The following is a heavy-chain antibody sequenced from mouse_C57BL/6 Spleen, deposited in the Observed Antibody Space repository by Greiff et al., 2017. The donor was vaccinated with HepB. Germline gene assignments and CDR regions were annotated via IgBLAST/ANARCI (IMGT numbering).Heavy chain of an antibody. Sequence: QVQLQQSGPELVKPGASVKISCKASGYAFSSSWMNWVKQRPGKGLEWIGRIYPGDGDTNYNGKFKGKATLTADKYASTAYMQLSSLTSEDSAVYFCARETTVVDYYAMDYWGQGTSVTVSS. CDR2: IYPGDGDT. J-gene: IGHJ4*01. D-gene: IGHD1-1*01. CDR3: ARETTVVDYYAMDY. CDR1: GYAFSSSW. V-gene: IGHV1-82*01.